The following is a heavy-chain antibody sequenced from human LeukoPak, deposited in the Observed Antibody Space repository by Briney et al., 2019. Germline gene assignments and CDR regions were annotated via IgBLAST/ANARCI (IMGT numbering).Heavy chain of an antibody. V-gene: IGHV1-46*01. CDR2: INPSGGST. CDR1: GYTFTGYY. D-gene: IGHD6-19*01. J-gene: IGHJ4*02. Sequence: ASVKVSCKASGYTFTGYYMHWVRQAPGQGLEWMGIINPSGGSTSYAQKFQGRVSMTRDTSTSTVYMELSSLRSADTAVYYCARDAESYSLGIAVAGKYYFDYWGQGTLVTVSS. CDR3: ARDAESYSLGIAVAGKYYFDY.